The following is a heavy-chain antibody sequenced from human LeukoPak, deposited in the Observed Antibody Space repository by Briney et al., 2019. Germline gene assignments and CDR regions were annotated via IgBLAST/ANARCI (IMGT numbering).Heavy chain of an antibody. Sequence: SVNVSRKSSGGTFSIYAISWVRQAPGQGIEWMGGIIPIFGAANYEQKFQGRVTIAADESTSTAYMELSSLRSEDTAVYYCARQRANIWSGYSNSDYYYRMDVWGQGTTVTVSS. CDR2: IIPIFGAA. CDR3: ARQRANIWSGYSNSDYYYRMDV. CDR1: GGTFSIYA. J-gene: IGHJ6*02. D-gene: IGHD3-3*01. V-gene: IGHV1-69*13.